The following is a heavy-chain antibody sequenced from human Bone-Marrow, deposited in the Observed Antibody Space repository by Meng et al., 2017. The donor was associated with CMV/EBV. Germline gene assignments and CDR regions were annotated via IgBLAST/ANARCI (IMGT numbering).Heavy chain of an antibody. Sequence: GSLKISCAASGFMFSRSWMNWVRQDPENGLVWVAHINSDGSSTSYVDSVRGRFTISRDNAKNTLYLQMNGLRVEDTAVYYCARGSALNDSWGQGTRVTVSS. V-gene: IGHV3-74*01. J-gene: IGHJ5*02. D-gene: IGHD3-16*01. CDR1: GFMFSRSW. CDR3: ARGSALNDS. CDR2: INSDGSST.